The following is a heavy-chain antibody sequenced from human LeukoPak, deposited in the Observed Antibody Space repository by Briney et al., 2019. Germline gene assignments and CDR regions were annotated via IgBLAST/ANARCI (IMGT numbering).Heavy chain of an antibody. CDR2: ISYDGGNK. CDR3: AKGFGVVANYYFDY. Sequence: PGGSLRLSCAASGFTFSSYGMHWVRQAPGKGLEWVAVISYDGGNKYYADSVKGRFTISRDNSKNTLYLQMNSLRAEDTAVYYCAKGFGVVANYYFDYWGQGTLVTVSS. J-gene: IGHJ4*02. CDR1: GFTFSSYG. V-gene: IGHV3-30*18. D-gene: IGHD3-3*01.